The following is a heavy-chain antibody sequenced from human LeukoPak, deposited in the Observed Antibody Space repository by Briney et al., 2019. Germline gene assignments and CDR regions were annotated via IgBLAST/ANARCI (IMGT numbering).Heavy chain of an antibody. Sequence: GGSLRLSCAASGFTFSNAWMSWVREAPGKGLECGGRIKSKTDGGTTDYAAPVKGRFTISRDDSKNTLYLQMNSLKTEDTAVYYCTTDSLDIVVVVAATFDYWGQGTLVTVSS. J-gene: IGHJ4*02. D-gene: IGHD2-15*01. CDR1: GFTFSNAW. CDR3: TTDSLDIVVVVAATFDY. V-gene: IGHV3-15*01. CDR2: IKSKTDGGTT.